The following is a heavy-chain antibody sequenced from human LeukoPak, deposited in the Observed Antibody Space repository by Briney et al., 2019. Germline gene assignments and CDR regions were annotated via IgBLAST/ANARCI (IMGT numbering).Heavy chain of an antibody. D-gene: IGHD5-18*01. CDR2: ICGSVSGSGDCT. CDR3: ARAYDTNTYGYVY. Sequence: GGSLRLSCAASGFSFGSYAMSWVRQAAGKGLEWVSEICGSVSGSGDCTHYADSVKGRFTISRDNAKNSVSLQMNSLRAEDTAVYYCARAYDTNTYGYVYWGQGTLVTVSS. V-gene: IGHV3-23*01. CDR1: GFSFGSYA. J-gene: IGHJ4*02.